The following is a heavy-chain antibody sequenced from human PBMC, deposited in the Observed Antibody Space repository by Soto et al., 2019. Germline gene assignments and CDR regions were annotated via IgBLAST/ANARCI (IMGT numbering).Heavy chain of an antibody. V-gene: IGHV4-39*01. CDR1: GGSISSSSYY. CDR2: IYYSGST. CDR3: ARGSNRYCSGGSCYGNAFDI. J-gene: IGHJ3*02. D-gene: IGHD2-15*01. Sequence: SETLSLTCTVSGGSISSSSYYWGWIRQPPGKGLEWIGSIYYSGSTYYNPSLRSRVTISVDTSKNQFSLKLSSVTAADTAVYYCARGSNRYCSGGSCYGNAFDIWGQGTMVTVSS.